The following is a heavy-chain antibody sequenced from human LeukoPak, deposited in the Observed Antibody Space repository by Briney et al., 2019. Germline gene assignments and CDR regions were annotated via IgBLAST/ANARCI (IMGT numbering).Heavy chain of an antibody. CDR3: ARDRSRYYDFWSGYPLDY. D-gene: IGHD3-3*01. CDR2: IKQDGSEK. J-gene: IGHJ4*02. Sequence: PGGSLRLSCAASGFTFSSYWMSWVRQAPGKGLEWVANIKQDGSEKYYVDSVKGRFTISRDNAKNSLYLQMNSLRAEDTAVYYCARDRSRYYDFWSGYPLDYWGQGTLVTVSS. CDR1: GFTFSSYW. V-gene: IGHV3-7*01.